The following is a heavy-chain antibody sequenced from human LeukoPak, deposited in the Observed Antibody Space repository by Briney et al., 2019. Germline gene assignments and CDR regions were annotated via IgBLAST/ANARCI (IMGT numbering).Heavy chain of an antibody. CDR3: ARVDIVATIGF. CDR1: GGSISSSNYY. Sequence: PSETLSLTCTVSGGSISSSNYYWGWIRQPPGKGLEWIGNIYYTGSIYYNPSLKSRVTISVDTSKNQFSLKLSSVTAADTAVYYCARVDIVATIGFWGQGTLVTVSS. V-gene: IGHV4-39*01. D-gene: IGHD5-12*01. CDR2: IYYTGSI. J-gene: IGHJ4*02.